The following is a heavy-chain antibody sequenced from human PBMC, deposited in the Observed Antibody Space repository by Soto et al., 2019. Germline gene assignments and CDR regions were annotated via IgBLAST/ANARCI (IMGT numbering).Heavy chain of an antibody. D-gene: IGHD6-19*01. CDR3: AHSRPAYSSGWYLDN. V-gene: IGHV2-5*02. Sequence: QITLKESGPTLVKPTQTLTLTCTFSGFSLSSSGVGVGWIRQPPGKALEWLALIYWDDDKRYSPSLKSRLTITKDTSKNQVVLTMTNMDPVDTATYYCAHSRPAYSSGWYLDNWGQGTLVTVSS. J-gene: IGHJ4*02. CDR1: GFSLSSSGVG. CDR2: IYWDDDK.